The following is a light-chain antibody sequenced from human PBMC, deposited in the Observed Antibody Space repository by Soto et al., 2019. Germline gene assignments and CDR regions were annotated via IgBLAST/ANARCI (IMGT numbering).Light chain of an antibody. CDR3: SYFTSSSTQV. CDR1: SSDVGCYNY. CDR2: EVS. V-gene: IGLV2-14*01. J-gene: IGLJ1*01. Sequence: QSVLTQPASVSGSPGQSITISCTGTSSDVGCYNYVSWYQQHPGKVPKLMIYEVSNRPSGVVNRFSGSKSGNTASLTISGLQAEDEADYYCSYFTSSSTQVFATGTKVTVL.